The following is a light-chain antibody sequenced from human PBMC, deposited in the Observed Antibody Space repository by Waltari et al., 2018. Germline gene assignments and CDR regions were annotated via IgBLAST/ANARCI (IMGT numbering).Light chain of an antibody. CDR3: SSYTTASSWV. CDR2: DVS. CDR1: SGDIGNYKF. Sequence: QSALTQPASVSGSPGQSITISCTGTSGDIGNYKFVSWYQQEPGRAPKLIVYDVSPRPSGGSNRFSGSKSGNTASLTISGLQAEDEADYYCSSYTTASSWVFGGGTKLTVL. J-gene: IGLJ3*02. V-gene: IGLV2-14*01.